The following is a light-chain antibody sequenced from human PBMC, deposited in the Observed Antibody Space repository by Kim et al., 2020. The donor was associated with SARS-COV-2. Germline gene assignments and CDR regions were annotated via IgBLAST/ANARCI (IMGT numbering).Light chain of an antibody. CDR1: QGISNY. CDR2: AAS. CDR3: QKYNSAPYT. Sequence: DIQMTQSPSSLSASVGDRVTITCRASQGISNYLAWYQQKPGKVPNILIFAASALQSGVPSRFSGSGFGTNFTLTISSLQPEDVASYYCQKYNSAPYTFGQGTKLEI. J-gene: IGKJ2*01. V-gene: IGKV1-27*01.